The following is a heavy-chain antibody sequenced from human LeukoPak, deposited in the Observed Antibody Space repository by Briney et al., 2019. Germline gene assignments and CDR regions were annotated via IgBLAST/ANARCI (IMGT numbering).Heavy chain of an antibody. V-gene: IGHV6-1*01. D-gene: IGHD1-1*01. J-gene: IGHJ4*02. CDR3: ARDWTTTGTFGY. Sequence: SQTLSLTCAISGDSVSSNSAAGNWIRQSPSRGLEWLGRTYYRSKWYSDYAPSVISRITISPDTSKNEFSLQLISVTPEDTAVYYCARDWTTTGTFGYWGQGTLVTVSS. CDR1: GDSVSSNSAA. CDR2: TYYRSKWYS.